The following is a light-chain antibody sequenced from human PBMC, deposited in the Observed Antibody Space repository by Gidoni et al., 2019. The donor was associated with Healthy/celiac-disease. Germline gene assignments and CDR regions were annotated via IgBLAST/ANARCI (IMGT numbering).Light chain of an antibody. Sequence: DIQMTQSPSSLSASVGHRVTITCRASQGIRNYLAWYQQKPGKVPKLLIYAASTLQSGVPSRFRGSGSGTDFTLTISSLQPEDVATYYCQKYKSAPPTFGQGTKVEIK. CDR1: QGIRNY. V-gene: IGKV1-27*01. J-gene: IGKJ1*01. CDR3: QKYKSAPPT. CDR2: AAS.